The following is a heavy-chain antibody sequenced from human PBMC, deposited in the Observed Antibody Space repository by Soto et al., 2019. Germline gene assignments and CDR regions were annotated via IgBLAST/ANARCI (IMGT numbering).Heavy chain of an antibody. J-gene: IGHJ4*02. CDR2: INGGDGKI. V-gene: IGHV1-3*01. CDR1: GYNFIIHA. D-gene: IGHD3-10*01. CDR3: ARGFYGSADY. Sequence: GASVKVSCKASGYNFIIHAIHWVRQAPGQRPEWIGWINGGDGKIEYSQGFQGRVTLTRDTSATTVYMELSSLTSEDTAVYYCARGFYGSADYWGQGTLVTVSS.